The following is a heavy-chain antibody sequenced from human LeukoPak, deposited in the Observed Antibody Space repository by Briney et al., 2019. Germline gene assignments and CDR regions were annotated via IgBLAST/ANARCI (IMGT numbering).Heavy chain of an antibody. V-gene: IGHV4-34*01. D-gene: IGHD3-3*01. J-gene: IGHJ4*02. CDR3: ARLRTLSFTIPAD. CDR2: INHGGFT. CDR1: GGSFSGYY. Sequence: SETLSLTCAVYGGSFSGYYWSWIRQPPGKGLEWIGEINHGGFTTYNPSLKSRVTISVDTSKNQFSLKLTSLTAADTAVYYCARLRTLSFTIPADWGQGTLVTVSS.